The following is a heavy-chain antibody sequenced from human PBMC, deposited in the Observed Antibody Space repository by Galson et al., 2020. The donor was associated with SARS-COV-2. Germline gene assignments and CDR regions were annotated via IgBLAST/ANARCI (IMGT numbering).Heavy chain of an antibody. D-gene: IGHD6-13*01. CDR1: GDSVSSNT. Sequence: SETLSLTCDISGDSVSSNTWNWVRQSPSRGLEWLGRTYYRTKWYNDYAVFVKSRITINADTSQNQFSLQLSSVTPEDTAIYYCVRAGWSSSSWYARTSNWFAPWGQGTLVTVS. J-gene: IGHJ5*02. CDR2: TYYRTKWYN. CDR3: VRAGWSSSSWYARTSNWFAP. V-gene: IGHV6-1*01.